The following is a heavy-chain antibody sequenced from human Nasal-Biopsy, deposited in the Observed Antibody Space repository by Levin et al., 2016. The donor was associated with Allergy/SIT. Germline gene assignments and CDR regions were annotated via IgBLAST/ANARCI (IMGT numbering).Heavy chain of an antibody. Sequence: SETLSLTCVISGDSVSRSRVAWSWIRQAPSRGLEWLGRTFYSSRWYHDYAVSMKSRLTINADTSRNQFSLQLTSVTPEDAAVYYCARGPFDLSRVVYFDLWGLGEVVTVSS. J-gene: IGHJ4*02. V-gene: IGHV6-1*01. CDR3: ARGPFDLSRVVYFDL. D-gene: IGHD5/OR15-5a*01. CDR2: TFYSSRWYH. CDR1: GDSVSRSRVA.